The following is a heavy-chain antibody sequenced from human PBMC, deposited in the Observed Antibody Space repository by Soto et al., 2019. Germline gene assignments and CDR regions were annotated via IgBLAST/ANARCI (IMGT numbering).Heavy chain of an antibody. J-gene: IGHJ3*02. CDR2: IFWNDDK. D-gene: IGHD1-1*01. CDR1: GFSFSTSGAG. V-gene: IGHV2-5*01. Sequence: QITVKESGPTLVTPTQTLTLTCTFSGFSFSTSGAGVGWIRQPPGKALEWLALIFWNDDKRYTPSLNSRLNITKDTSKNQVVLTMSNLDPVDTATYFCAHRRGASTTGGAFDIWGLGTKVTVSS. CDR3: AHRRGASTTGGAFDI.